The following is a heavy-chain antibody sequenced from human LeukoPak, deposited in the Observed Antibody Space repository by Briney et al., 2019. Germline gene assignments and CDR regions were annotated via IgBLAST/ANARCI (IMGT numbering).Heavy chain of an antibody. CDR2: INHSGST. D-gene: IGHD5-24*01. CDR3: ARGTGMAAHFDY. Sequence: SETLSLTCAVYGVSFSGYDLSWIRQPPGKGLEWMGEINHSGSTNYNPSLKSRVTISVDTSKNQFSLKLSSVTAAETAVYYCARGTGMAAHFDYWGQGTLVTVSS. CDR1: GVSFSGYD. V-gene: IGHV4-34*01. J-gene: IGHJ4*02.